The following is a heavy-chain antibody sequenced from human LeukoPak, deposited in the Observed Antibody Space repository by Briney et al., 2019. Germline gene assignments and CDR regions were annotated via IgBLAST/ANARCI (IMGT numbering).Heavy chain of an antibody. CDR3: AKDRYRYGSGSYTGY. Sequence: GRSLRLSCAASGFTFDDYAMHWVRQAPGKGLEWVSGISWNSGSIGYADSVKGRFTTSRDNAKNSLYLQMNSLRAEDTALYYCAKDRYRYGSGSYTGYWGQGTLVTVSS. CDR2: ISWNSGSI. CDR1: GFTFDDYA. D-gene: IGHD3-10*01. V-gene: IGHV3-9*01. J-gene: IGHJ4*02.